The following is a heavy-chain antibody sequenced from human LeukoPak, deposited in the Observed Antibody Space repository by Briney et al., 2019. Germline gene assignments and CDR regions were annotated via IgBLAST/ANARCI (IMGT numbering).Heavy chain of an antibody. CDR3: ARVRYSSGWYYYYYYGMDV. J-gene: IGHJ6*02. Sequence: ASVKVSCKASGYTFTSYDINWVRQATGQGLEWMGWMNRNSGNTGYAQKFQGRVTMTRNTSISTAYMELSSLRSEDTAVYYCARVRYSSGWYYYYYYGMDVWGQGTTVTVSS. D-gene: IGHD6-19*01. CDR2: MNRNSGNT. CDR1: GYTFTSYD. V-gene: IGHV1-8*01.